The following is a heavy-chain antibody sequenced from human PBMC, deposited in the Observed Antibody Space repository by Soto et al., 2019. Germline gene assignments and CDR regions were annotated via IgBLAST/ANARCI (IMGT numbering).Heavy chain of an antibody. Sequence: GGSLRLSCAASGFTVSSNYMSWVRQAPGKGLERVSVIYNDGSGGSTYYADSVKGRFTISVDTSKNLFSLMLSSVTAADTVFYYCARLQRYNWNYAYMDVWGKGTTVTVSS. CDR3: ARLQRYNWNYAYMDV. CDR2: IYNDGSGGST. D-gene: IGHD1-20*01. J-gene: IGHJ6*03. V-gene: IGHV3-66*04. CDR1: GFTVSSNY.